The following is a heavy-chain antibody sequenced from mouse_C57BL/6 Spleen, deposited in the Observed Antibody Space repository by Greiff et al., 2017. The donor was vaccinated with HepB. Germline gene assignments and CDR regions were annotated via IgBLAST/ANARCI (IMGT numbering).Heavy chain of an antibody. Sequence: QVQLQQSGAELARPGASVKLSCKASGYTFTSYGISWVKQRTGQGLEWIGEIYPRSGNTYYNEKFKGKATLTADKSSSTAYMELRSLASEDSAVYFCARDGNSWFAYWGQGTLVTVSA. D-gene: IGHD2-1*01. CDR1: GYTFTSYG. CDR3: ARDGNSWFAY. CDR2: IYPRSGNT. J-gene: IGHJ3*01. V-gene: IGHV1-81*01.